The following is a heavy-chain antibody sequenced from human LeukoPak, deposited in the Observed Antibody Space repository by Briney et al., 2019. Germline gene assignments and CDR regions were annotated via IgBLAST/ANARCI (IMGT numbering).Heavy chain of an antibody. CDR2: IHSNSGGA. V-gene: IGHV1-2*02. J-gene: IGHJ4*02. Sequence: ASVKVSCKASGYTFTGYNIHWVRQAPGEGLEWVGWIHSNSGGANSAQKYLGRVSMTWDTSISTAYMDLTSLRSDDTAVYDCARDSGSSGWDPTSFLDYWGRGTLVTVSS. CDR1: GYTFTGYN. CDR3: ARDSGSSGWDPTSFLDY. D-gene: IGHD6-19*01.